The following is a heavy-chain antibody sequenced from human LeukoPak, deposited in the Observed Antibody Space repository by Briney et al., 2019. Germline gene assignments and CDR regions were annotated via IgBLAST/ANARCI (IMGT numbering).Heavy chain of an antibody. Sequence: GGFLRLSCAASGLTFDDYAMHWVRQAPGKGLEWVSGISWNSGSIGYADSVKGRFTISRDNAKNSLYLQMNSLRAEDTALYYCARVDSSSWQGYNWFDPWGQGTLVTVSS. D-gene: IGHD6-13*01. CDR2: ISWNSGSI. V-gene: IGHV3-9*01. CDR3: ARVDSSSWQGYNWFDP. J-gene: IGHJ5*02. CDR1: GLTFDDYA.